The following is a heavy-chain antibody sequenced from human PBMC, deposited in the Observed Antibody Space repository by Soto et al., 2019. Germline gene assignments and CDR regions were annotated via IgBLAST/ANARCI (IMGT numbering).Heavy chain of an antibody. CDR1: GYTFTSYG. V-gene: IGHV1-18*01. CDR2: INGYTGNT. D-gene: IGHD1-1*01. J-gene: IGHJ6*02. Sequence: QVQLVQSGAEVKKPGASVKVSCKASGYTFTSYGLSWVRQAPGQGLEWMGWINGYTGNTNYDQKFQCRVTMTTDTSTNTAYLDLWTLISDDTAIYYCARSWVTGNGGIDVWGQGTTVTVSS. CDR3: ARSWVTGNGGIDV.